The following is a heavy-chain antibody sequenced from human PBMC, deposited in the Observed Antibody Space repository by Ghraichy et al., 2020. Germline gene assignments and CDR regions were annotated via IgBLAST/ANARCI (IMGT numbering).Heavy chain of an antibody. D-gene: IGHD1-1*01. CDR3: ARGRSLEPVRY. CDR2: INHSGST. Sequence: SETLSLTCAVYGGSFSGYYWSWIRQPPGKGLEWIGEINHSGSTNYNPSLKSRVTISVDTSKNQFSLKLSSVTAADTAVYYCARGRSLEPVRYWGQGTLVTVSS. V-gene: IGHV4-34*01. J-gene: IGHJ4*02. CDR1: GGSFSGYY.